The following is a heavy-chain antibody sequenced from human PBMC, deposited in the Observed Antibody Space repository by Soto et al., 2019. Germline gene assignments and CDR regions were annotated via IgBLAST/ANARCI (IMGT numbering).Heavy chain of an antibody. CDR3: AHPYFESVALDYYDSSGTPRPIVDY. CDR2: ISSSSSYT. V-gene: IGHV3-11*06. D-gene: IGHD3-22*01. Sequence: PGGSLRLSCAGSGFTFSDYYMSWIRQAPGKGLEWVSYISSSSSYTNDADSGKGRFTISRDNAKNSLYLQMNSLRAEDTAVYYCAHPYFESVALDYYDSSGTPRPIVDYWGQGTLVTVSS. CDR1: GFTFSDYY. J-gene: IGHJ4*02.